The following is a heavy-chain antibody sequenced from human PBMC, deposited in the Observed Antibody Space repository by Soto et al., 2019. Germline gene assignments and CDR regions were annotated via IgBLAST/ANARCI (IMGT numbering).Heavy chain of an antibody. CDR2: ISHDGSNK. CDR1: GFTFNTYP. J-gene: IGHJ4*02. Sequence: HPGGSLRLSCAASGFTFNTYPMHWVRQAPGKGLEWVALISHDGSNKWYADSVKGRFTISRDNSKNTLYLQMNSLRPEDTAVYYCARWNVQHDSYGYFWGQGTLVTVSS. V-gene: IGHV3-30-3*01. D-gene: IGHD5-18*01. CDR3: ARWNVQHDSYGYF.